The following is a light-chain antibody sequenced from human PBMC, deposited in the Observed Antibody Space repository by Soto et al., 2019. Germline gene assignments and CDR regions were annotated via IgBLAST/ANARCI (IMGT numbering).Light chain of an antibody. J-gene: IGKJ2*01. CDR1: QSVSSD. CDR3: QQYNNLVDT. V-gene: IGKV3-15*01. CDR2: GAS. Sequence: EIVMTQSPATLSVSPGERATLSCRASQSVSSDLAWYLQKPGQAPSLLVYGASTRATGMPARFSGSGSGTEFKVTVSCLQSDDFVVCFFQQYNNLVDTFGQGTKLEIK.